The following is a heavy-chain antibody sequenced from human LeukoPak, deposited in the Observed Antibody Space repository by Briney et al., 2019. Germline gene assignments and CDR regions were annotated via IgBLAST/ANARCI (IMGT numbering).Heavy chain of an antibody. CDR3: AREPSRWELLYSFDY. CDR2: INPNSGGT. Sequence: ASVKVSCKASGYTFTGYYIHWVRQAPGQGLEWMGRINPNSGGTNYAQKFQGRVTMTGDTSISTAYMELSRLRSDDTAIYYCAREPSRWELLYSFDYWGQGTLVTVSS. V-gene: IGHV1-2*06. D-gene: IGHD1-26*01. J-gene: IGHJ4*02. CDR1: GYTFTGYY.